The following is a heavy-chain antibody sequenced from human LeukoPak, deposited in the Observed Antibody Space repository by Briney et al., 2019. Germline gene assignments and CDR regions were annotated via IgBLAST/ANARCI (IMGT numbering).Heavy chain of an antibody. J-gene: IGHJ4*02. CDR3: AESSGWSTPTN. V-gene: IGHV4-39*01. CDR2: IYYSGST. Sequence: SETLSLTCTVSGGSISSSSYYWGWIRQPPGKGLEWIGSIYYSGSTYYNPSLKSRVTISVDTSKNQFSLKPSSVTAADTAVYYCAESSGWSTPTNWSQGTLVTVSS. CDR1: GGSISSSSYY. D-gene: IGHD6-19*01.